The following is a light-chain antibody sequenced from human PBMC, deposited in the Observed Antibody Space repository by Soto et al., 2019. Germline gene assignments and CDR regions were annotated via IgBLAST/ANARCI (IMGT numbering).Light chain of an antibody. CDR1: QSIGSH. CDR3: QQSYNKWT. J-gene: IGKJ1*01. CDR2: AAS. V-gene: IGKV1-39*01. Sequence: DIYVTQSPPSLSASVGDRITITCRASQSIGSHLNWYQHKPGKVPELLISAASSLESGVPSRFSGSGSGTDFTLTISSLQPEDCATYYCQQSYNKWTFGHGTKVEL.